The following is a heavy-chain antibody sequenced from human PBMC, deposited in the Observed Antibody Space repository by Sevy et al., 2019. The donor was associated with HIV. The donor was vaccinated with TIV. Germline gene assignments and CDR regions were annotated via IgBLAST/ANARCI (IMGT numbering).Heavy chain of an antibody. CDR1: GFTFSRYS. V-gene: IGHV3-48*02. Sequence: GSLRLSCVASGFTFSRYSMNWVRQAPGKGLEWVSNIGSTGPTIYYADSVKGRFTISRDNAKISLYLQMNSLREEDTAVYYCARPGSGWFEFDSWGQGTLVTVSS. CDR2: IGSTGPTI. CDR3: ARPGSGWFEFDS. J-gene: IGHJ4*02. D-gene: IGHD6-19*01.